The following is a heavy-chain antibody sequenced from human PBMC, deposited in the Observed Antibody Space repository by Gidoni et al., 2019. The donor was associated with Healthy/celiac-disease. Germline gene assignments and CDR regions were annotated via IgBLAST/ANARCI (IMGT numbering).Heavy chain of an antibody. Sequence: EAQLLESGGGLVQPGGSLSLRCAASGFTFSIYSMSWVRQAPGKGLEWVSAISGSGGSTYYADSVKGRFTISRDNSKNTLYLQMYSLRAEDTAVYYCAKDPVYDYVWGSYRSAFDYWGQGTLVTVSS. CDR1: GFTFSIYS. D-gene: IGHD3-16*02. CDR3: AKDPVYDYVWGSYRSAFDY. V-gene: IGHV3-23*01. CDR2: ISGSGGST. J-gene: IGHJ4*02.